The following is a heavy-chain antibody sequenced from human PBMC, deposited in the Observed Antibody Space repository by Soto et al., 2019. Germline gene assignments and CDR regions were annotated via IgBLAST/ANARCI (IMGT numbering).Heavy chain of an antibody. V-gene: IGHV3-30*18. CDR1: GFTFSSYG. Sequence: QVQLVESGGGVVQPGTSLRLSCAASGFTFSSYGIHWVRQPPGKGLEWVAVISDDGGNKFYADSVKGRFTISRDNSNNTVYLQMNSLRAEDTAVYYCTNYYDSSGYYNPPYYYGMDVWGQGSTVTVSS. CDR3: TNYYDSSGYYNPPYYYGMDV. J-gene: IGHJ6*02. D-gene: IGHD3-22*01. CDR2: ISDDGGNK.